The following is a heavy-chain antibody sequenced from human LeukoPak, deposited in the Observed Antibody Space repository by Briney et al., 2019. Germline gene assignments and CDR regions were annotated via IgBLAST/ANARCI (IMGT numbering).Heavy chain of an antibody. D-gene: IGHD4-23*01. CDR1: GYTFSKYW. Sequence: GESLKISCKASGYTFSKYWIGWVRQMPGKGLEWMGIIYPGDSDTRYSPSFQGQVTISADKSINTAYLQWSSLKASDTAMYYCARRVVNNRNWYFNLWGRGTLVTVSS. CDR2: IYPGDSDT. J-gene: IGHJ2*01. V-gene: IGHV5-51*01. CDR3: ARRVVNNRNWYFNL.